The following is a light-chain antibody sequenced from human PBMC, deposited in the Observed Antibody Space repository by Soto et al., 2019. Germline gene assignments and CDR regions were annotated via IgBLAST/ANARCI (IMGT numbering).Light chain of an antibody. CDR1: RSLARNY. J-gene: IGKJ2*01. CDR3: QQYGSSIMYT. V-gene: IGKV3-20*01. Sequence: DIVLTQSPGTLSLSPGERATLSCRASRSLARNYLAWYQQKPGQAPRLLFYGASTRATGVPDRFSGSGSGRDFVLTISRLEPEDFARYYCQQYGSSIMYTFGQGTKLEI. CDR2: GAS.